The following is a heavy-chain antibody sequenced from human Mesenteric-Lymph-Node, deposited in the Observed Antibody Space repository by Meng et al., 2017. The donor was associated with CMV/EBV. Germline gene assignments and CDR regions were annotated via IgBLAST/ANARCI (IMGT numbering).Heavy chain of an antibody. Sequence: GGSLRLSCAPSGFTFSTYGMHWVRQAPGKGLEWVAVISYDGSNKYYADSVKGRFTISRDNSKNTLYLQMNSLRAEDTAVYYCARDHRGGVVIIGIGYWGQGTLVTVSS. D-gene: IGHD3-3*01. CDR1: GFTFSTYG. CDR3: ARDHRGGVVIIGIGY. V-gene: IGHV3-30*19. CDR2: ISYDGSNK. J-gene: IGHJ4*02.